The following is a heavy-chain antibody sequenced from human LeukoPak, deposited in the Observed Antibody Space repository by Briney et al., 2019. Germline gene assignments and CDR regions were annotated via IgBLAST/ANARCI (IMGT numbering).Heavy chain of an antibody. D-gene: IGHD5-24*01. V-gene: IGHV3-33*01. CDR1: GFTFSNYG. J-gene: IGHJ4*02. CDR3: TSEIRLMATTGGY. Sequence: GGSLRLSCAASGFTFSNYGMHWLCQAPGKGLEWVAAIWYDGSKQYYADSVKGRFTISRDDSKNTLYLQMNSLTAADTAVYYCTSEIRLMATTGGYWSRGTLVTVSS. CDR2: IWYDGSKQ.